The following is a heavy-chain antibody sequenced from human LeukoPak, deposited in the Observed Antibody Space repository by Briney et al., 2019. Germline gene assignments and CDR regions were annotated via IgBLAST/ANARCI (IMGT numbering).Heavy chain of an antibody. V-gene: IGHV4-59*01. CDR1: GGSISSYY. Sequence: SETLSLTCTVSGGSISSYYWSWIRQPPGKGLEWIGYIYYSGSTNYNPSLKSRVTISVDTSKNQFSLKLSSVTAADTAVYYRARVGEWSGLLDYWGQGTLVTVSP. D-gene: IGHD3-10*01. CDR3: ARVGEWSGLLDY. J-gene: IGHJ4*02. CDR2: IYYSGST.